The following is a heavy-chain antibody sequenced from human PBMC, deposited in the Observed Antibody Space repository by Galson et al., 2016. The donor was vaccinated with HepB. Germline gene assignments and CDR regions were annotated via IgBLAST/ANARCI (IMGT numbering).Heavy chain of an antibody. V-gene: IGHV5-51*01. Sequence: QSGAEVKKPGESLRISCKTSGYSFTSHWIGWVRQMPGKGLEWMGIIFPSDSDTRYSPSFQGRVTISVDKSIRTAYLQWSSLKASDTAMYYCAKYDNQVDAFDIWGQGTMVTVSS. CDR3: AKYDNQVDAFDI. CDR1: GYSFTSHW. CDR2: IFPSDSDT. J-gene: IGHJ3*02. D-gene: IGHD2/OR15-2a*01.